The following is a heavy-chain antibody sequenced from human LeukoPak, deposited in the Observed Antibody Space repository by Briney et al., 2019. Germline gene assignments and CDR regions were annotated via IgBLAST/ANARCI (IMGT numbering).Heavy chain of an antibody. D-gene: IGHD3-16*01. CDR2: INPNSGGT. Sequence: ASVKDSCKASGYTFTGYHMNLVRQAAGQGLEWMGWINPNSGGTNYEQDFQGRVTMTRDTSISTAYMELSTLRSDDTAVYYCARDRGRPDAFDIWGQGTMVTVSS. CDR1: GYTFTGYH. J-gene: IGHJ3*02. CDR3: ARDRGRPDAFDI. V-gene: IGHV1-2*02.